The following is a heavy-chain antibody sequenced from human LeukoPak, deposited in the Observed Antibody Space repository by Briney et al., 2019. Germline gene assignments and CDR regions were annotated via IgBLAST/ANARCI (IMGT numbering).Heavy chain of an antibody. CDR2: INPNSGGT. J-gene: IGHJ5*02. CDR1: GYTFTGYY. Sequence: ASVKVSCKASGYTFTGYYVHWVRQAPGQGLEWMGWINPNSGGTNYAQKFQGRVTMTRDTSISTAYMELSRLRSDDTAVYYCARDRLERRYVWFDPWGQGTLVTVSS. CDR3: ARDRLERRYVWFDP. V-gene: IGHV1-2*02. D-gene: IGHD1-1*01.